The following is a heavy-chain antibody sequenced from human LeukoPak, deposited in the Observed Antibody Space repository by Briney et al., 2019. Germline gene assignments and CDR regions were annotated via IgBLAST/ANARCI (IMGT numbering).Heavy chain of an antibody. V-gene: IGHV4-34*01. J-gene: IGHJ4*02. D-gene: IGHD3-22*01. CDR3: ARQTYSYDSSGYYYVVFDY. CDR1: GGSFSGYY. Sequence: SETLSLTCAVYGGSFSGYYWNWIRQPPGKGLEWIGEINHSGSTNYIPSLKSRVTISVDTSKNQFSLKLNSVTAADTAVYYCARQTYSYDSSGYYYVVFDYWGQGTLVTVSS. CDR2: INHSGST.